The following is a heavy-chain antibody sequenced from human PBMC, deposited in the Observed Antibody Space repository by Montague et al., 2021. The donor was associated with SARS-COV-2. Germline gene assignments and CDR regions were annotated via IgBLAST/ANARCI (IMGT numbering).Heavy chain of an antibody. CDR1: GGSITDRTYY. V-gene: IGHV4-39*01. Sequence: ESLSLICSVSGGSITDRTYYWGCIRQSPGKGLEWIVAINYSGTTYSNPSLKSRVTISLDTAKNQFSLKMTSVTAADTAVYYCARHWGIAAAGNWGQGTLVTVSS. CDR2: INYSGTT. CDR3: ARHWGIAAAGN. J-gene: IGHJ4*02. D-gene: IGHD6-13*01.